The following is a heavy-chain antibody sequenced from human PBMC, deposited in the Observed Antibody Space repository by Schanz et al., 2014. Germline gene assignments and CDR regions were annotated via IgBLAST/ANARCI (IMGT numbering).Heavy chain of an antibody. J-gene: IGHJ4*02. CDR2: ISSSGTSI. V-gene: IGHV3-48*01. D-gene: IGHD3-10*01. CDR1: GFTFITYT. Sequence: EVQLVESGGGVVQPGGSLRLSCATSGFTFITYTMNWVRQTPGKGLEWVSFISSSGTSIYYADSVKGRFTISRDNSKDTLYLQMSGLTPEDTAVYYCARGPIPIQGVPMDFWGQGTLVTVSS. CDR3: ARGPIPIQGVPMDF.